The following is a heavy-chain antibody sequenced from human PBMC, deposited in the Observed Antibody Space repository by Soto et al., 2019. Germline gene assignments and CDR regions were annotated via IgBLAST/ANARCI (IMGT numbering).Heavy chain of an antibody. V-gene: IGHV1-18*01. J-gene: IGHJ3*02. Sequence: ASVKVSCKASGYTFTSYGISWVRQAPGQGLEWMGWISAYNGNTNYAQKLQGRVTMTTDTSTGTAYMELRSLRSDDTAVYYCARDSLCGGDCYIRDGDAFDIWGQGTMVTVSS. CDR1: GYTFTSYG. CDR3: ARDSLCGGDCYIRDGDAFDI. CDR2: ISAYNGNT. D-gene: IGHD2-21*01.